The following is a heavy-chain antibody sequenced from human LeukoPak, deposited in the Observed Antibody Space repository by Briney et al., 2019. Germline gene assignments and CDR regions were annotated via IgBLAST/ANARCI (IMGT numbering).Heavy chain of an antibody. J-gene: IGHJ6*03. D-gene: IGHD3-9*01. CDR3: ARVGNSCTPPLGYFDWLPCYYYMDV. V-gene: IGHV3-7*01. CDR2: IKQDGSEK. Sequence: GGSLRLSCAASGFTFSSYSMNWVRQAPGKGLEWVANIKQDGSEKYYVDSVKGRFTISRDNAKNSLYLQMNSLRAEDTAVYYCARVGNSCTPPLGYFDWLPCYYYMDVWGKGTTVTISS. CDR1: GFTFSSYS.